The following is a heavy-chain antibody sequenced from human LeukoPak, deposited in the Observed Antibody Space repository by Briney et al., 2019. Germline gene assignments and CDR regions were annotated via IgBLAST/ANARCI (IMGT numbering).Heavy chain of an antibody. V-gene: IGHV4-34*01. J-gene: IGHJ3*02. Sequence: SETLSLTCAVYGGSFTNYYWSWIRQPPGKGLEWIGEINYSGSTNYNPSLKSRVTILVDTSKNQFSLKLSSVTAADTAVYYCAIVPPVDSGAFDIWGQGTMVTVSS. D-gene: IGHD3-9*01. CDR2: INYSGST. CDR1: GGSFTNYY. CDR3: AIVPPVDSGAFDI.